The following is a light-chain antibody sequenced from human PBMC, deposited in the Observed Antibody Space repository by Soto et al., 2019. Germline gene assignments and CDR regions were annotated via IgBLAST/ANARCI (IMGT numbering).Light chain of an antibody. CDR3: QTWGTGIVV. CDR2: LNSDGSH. J-gene: IGLJ3*02. CDR1: SGHSNYA. V-gene: IGLV4-69*01. Sequence: QSVLTQSPSASASLGASVKLTCTLSSGHSNYAIAWHQQQPEKGPRYLMRLNSDGSHNKGDGIPDRFSGSSSGAERYLIISSLQSEDEAAYYCQTWGTGIVVFGGGTKLTVL.